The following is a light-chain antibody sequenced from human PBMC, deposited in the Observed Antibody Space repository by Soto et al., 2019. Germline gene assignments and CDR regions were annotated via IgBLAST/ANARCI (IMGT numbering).Light chain of an antibody. CDR1: QRITTY. CDR2: TSG. CDR3: QHTNSTPYT. Sequence: IQMTQSPSSLSASVGDRVTITCRASQRITTYLNWYQQKPGQAPKLLISTSGTLQPGVPSRFSGSGSGTDFTLTITTLRPEDFATYFCQHTNSTPYTFGQGTKLEIK. J-gene: IGKJ2*01. V-gene: IGKV1-39*01.